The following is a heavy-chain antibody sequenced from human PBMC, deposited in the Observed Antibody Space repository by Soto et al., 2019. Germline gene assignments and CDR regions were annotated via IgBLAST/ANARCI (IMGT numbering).Heavy chain of an antibody. V-gene: IGHV2-5*02. CDR1: GFSLSTIGVG. Sequence: QITLKESGPTLVKPTQTLTLTCTFSGFSLSTIGVGVGWIRQPPGKALEWLALIYWDDDKRYSPSLKSRLTITQDTSKNQVVLTMTNMDPVDTATYYCAHKGLRYYYYYGMDVWGQGTTVTVSS. CDR2: IYWDDDK. D-gene: IGHD2-21*02. CDR3: AHKGLRYYYYYGMDV. J-gene: IGHJ6*02.